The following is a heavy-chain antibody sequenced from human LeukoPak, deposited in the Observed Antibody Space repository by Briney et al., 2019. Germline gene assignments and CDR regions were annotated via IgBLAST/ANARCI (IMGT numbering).Heavy chain of an antibody. CDR2: ISGSGGST. D-gene: IGHD3-3*01. CDR1: GFTFSSYA. CDR3: AKQPYYDFWSGYGIKYYFDY. Sequence: GGSLRLSCAASGFTFSSYAMSWVRQAPGKGLEWVSAISGSGGSTYYADSVKGRFTISRDNSKNTLYLQTNSLRAEDTAVYYCAKQPYYDFWSGYGIKYYFDYWGQGTLVTVSS. J-gene: IGHJ4*02. V-gene: IGHV3-23*01.